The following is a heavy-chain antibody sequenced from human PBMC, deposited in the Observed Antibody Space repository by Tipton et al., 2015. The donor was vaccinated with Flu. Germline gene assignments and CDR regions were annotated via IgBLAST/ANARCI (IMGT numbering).Heavy chain of an antibody. Sequence: LSLTCTVSGGSISSYYWSWIRQPAGKGLEWVSGISWNSGSIGYADSVKGRFTISRDNAKNSLYLQMNSLRAEDTALYYCAKGHSGYSSSWYGDYWGQGTLVTVSS. CDR3: AKGHSGYSSSWYGDY. CDR1: GGSISSYY. J-gene: IGHJ4*02. D-gene: IGHD6-13*01. V-gene: IGHV3-9*01. CDR2: ISWNSGSI.